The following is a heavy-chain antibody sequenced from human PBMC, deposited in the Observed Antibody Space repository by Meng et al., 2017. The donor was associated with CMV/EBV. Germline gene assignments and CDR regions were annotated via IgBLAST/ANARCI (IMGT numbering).Heavy chain of an antibody. CDR1: GGSFSGYY. J-gene: IGHJ6*02. CDR3: FGSFTYYYGMDV. D-gene: IGHD3-16*01. CDR2: INHSGST. V-gene: IGHV4-34*01. Sequence: SETLSLTCAVYGGSFSGYYWSWIRLPPGKGLEWIGEINHSGSTNYNPSLKSRVTISVDTSKNQFSLKLSSVTAADTAVYYCFGSFTYYYGMDVWGQGTTVTVSS.